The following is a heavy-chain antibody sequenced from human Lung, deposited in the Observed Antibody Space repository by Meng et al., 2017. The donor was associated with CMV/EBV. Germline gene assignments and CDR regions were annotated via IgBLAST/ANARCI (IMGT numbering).Heavy chain of an antibody. CDR3: ARLSGTISDY. J-gene: IGHJ4*02. V-gene: IGHV1-69*05. CDR1: GDTFSSYA. D-gene: IGHD1-26*01. Sequence: VSCTASGDTFSSYAISWVRQAPGQGLEWMGGIIPIFGTANYAQKFQGRVTITTSESTSTAYMELSSLRSDDTAVYYCARLSGTISDYWGQGTLVTVSS. CDR2: IIPIFGTA.